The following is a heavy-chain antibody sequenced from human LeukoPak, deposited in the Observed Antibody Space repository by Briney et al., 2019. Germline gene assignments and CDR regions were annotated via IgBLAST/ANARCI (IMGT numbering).Heavy chain of an antibody. Sequence: ASVKVSCKTSGYTFTTYAIHWVRQAPGQRPEWMGWINAGNGNTKYSEKFQGRVTITRDTSASTAYMEVSSLRSEDTAVYYCASPYPGIAAAANSYCYRMDVWGQGTTVTVSS. CDR1: GYTFTTYA. J-gene: IGHJ6*02. V-gene: IGHV1-3*01. D-gene: IGHD6-13*01. CDR2: INAGNGNT. CDR3: ASPYPGIAAAANSYCYRMDV.